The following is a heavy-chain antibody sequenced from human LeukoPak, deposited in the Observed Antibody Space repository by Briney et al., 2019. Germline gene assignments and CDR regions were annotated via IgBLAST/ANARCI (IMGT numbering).Heavy chain of an antibody. D-gene: IGHD3-22*01. Sequence: GESLKISCKASGYSFTSYSIGWVRQMPGKGLEWMGIIHPGDSDTRYSPSFEGQVTISADKSISTAYLQWSSLKASDTAMYYCSRSPQGLILDYWGQGTLVTVSS. CDR3: SRSPQGLILDY. CDR2: IHPGDSDT. J-gene: IGHJ4*02. CDR1: GYSFTSYS. V-gene: IGHV5-51*01.